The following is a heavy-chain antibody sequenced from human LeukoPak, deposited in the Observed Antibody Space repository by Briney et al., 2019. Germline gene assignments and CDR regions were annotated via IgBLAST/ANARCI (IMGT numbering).Heavy chain of an antibody. V-gene: IGHV4-34*01. D-gene: IGHD6-6*01. CDR2: INHSGST. CDR1: GGSFSGYY. Sequence: SETLSLTCAVYGGSFSGYYWSWIRQPPGKGLEWIGEINHSGSTNYNPSLKSRVTISVDTSKNQFSLKLSPVTAADTAVYYCARGRIAARGIDYWGQGTLVTVSS. CDR3: ARGRIAARGIDY. J-gene: IGHJ4*02.